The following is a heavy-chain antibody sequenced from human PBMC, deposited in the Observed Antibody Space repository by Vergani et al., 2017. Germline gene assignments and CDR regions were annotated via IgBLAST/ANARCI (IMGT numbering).Heavy chain of an antibody. Sequence: VQLVESGGVVVQPGGSLRLSCAASGFTFSSYAMHWVRQAPGKGLEWVAVISYDGSNKYYGDSVKGRFTIFRDNSKNTLYLQMNSLRAEDPAVYYCARDGRINNPKFYTAMWGFFDYWGQGTLVTVSS. J-gene: IGHJ4*02. CDR1: GFTFSSYA. V-gene: IGHV3-30-3*01. D-gene: IGHD5-18*01. CDR3: ARDGRINNPKFYTAMWGFFDY. CDR2: ISYDGSNK.